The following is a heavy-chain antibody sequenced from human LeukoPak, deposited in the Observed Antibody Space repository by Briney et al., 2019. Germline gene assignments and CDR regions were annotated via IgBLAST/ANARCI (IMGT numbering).Heavy chain of an antibody. CDR1: GYNFTSYW. J-gene: IGHJ6*02. Sequence: GESLKISCKGSGYNFTSYWIGWVRQIPGKGLGWMGIIYPGDSDTRYSPSFQGQVTISADESLSTAYLQWSSLKASDTAMYYCARHPLGTFEGVTIYYGMDVWGQGTTVTVSS. D-gene: IGHD3-16*01. CDR2: IYPGDSDT. CDR3: ARHPLGTFEGVTIYYGMDV. V-gene: IGHV5-51*01.